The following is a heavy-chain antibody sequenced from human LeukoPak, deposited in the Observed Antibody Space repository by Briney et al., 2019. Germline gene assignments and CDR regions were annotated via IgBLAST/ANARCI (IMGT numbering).Heavy chain of an antibody. Sequence: PGGSLRLSCAASGFTFSSYSMNWVRQAPGKGLGWVSSISSSSSYIYYAASVKGRFTISRDNAKNSLYLQVHSLRAEDTAVYYCARDTSYSSSWYTGSHTGGYGMDVWGKGTTLTVSS. V-gene: IGHV3-21*01. D-gene: IGHD6-13*01. CDR1: GFTFSSYS. CDR3: ARDTSYSSSWYTGSHTGGYGMDV. J-gene: IGHJ6*04. CDR2: ISSSSSYI.